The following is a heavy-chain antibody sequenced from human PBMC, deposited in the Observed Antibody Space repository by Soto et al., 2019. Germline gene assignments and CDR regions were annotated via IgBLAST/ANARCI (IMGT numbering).Heavy chain of an antibody. CDR2: IIPIFGTA. CDR1: GGTFSSYA. J-gene: IGHJ5*02. Sequence: QVQLVQSGAEVKKPGSSVKVSCKASGGTFSSYAISWVRQAPGQGLEWMGGIIPIFGTANYAQKFQGRVTITADESTRTAYMELSSLRSEDTAVYYCARAKGEYCSSTSCYTSGWFDPWGQGTLVTVSS. V-gene: IGHV1-69*01. CDR3: ARAKGEYCSSTSCYTSGWFDP. D-gene: IGHD2-2*02.